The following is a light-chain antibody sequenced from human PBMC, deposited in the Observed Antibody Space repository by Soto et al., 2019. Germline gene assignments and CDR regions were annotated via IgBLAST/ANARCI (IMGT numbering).Light chain of an antibody. J-gene: IGKJ4*01. CDR3: QQANSFPLT. V-gene: IGKV1-12*01. CDR1: QGISSW. CDR2: AAS. Sequence: MTQSPATLSVSPGERATLSCRASQGISSWLAWYQQKPGKAPKLLIYAASSLQSGVPSRFSGSGSGTDFTLTISSLQPEDFATYYCQQANSFPLTFGGGTKVDIK.